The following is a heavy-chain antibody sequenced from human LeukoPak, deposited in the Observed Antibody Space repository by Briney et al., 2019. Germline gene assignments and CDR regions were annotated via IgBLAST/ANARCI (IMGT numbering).Heavy chain of an antibody. CDR3: ARGFYEPFDR. D-gene: IGHD2/OR15-2a*01. J-gene: IGHJ4*02. CDR2: VDYNGGT. Sequence: ASETLSLTCTVSGASVSSSHWNWVRQPPGKGLERIGNVDYNGGTKYNPSLKSRVTMSLDTSKNQFSLKLKFVTAADTALYYCARGFYEPFDRWGQGTLVTVSS. CDR1: GASVSSSH. V-gene: IGHV4-59*02.